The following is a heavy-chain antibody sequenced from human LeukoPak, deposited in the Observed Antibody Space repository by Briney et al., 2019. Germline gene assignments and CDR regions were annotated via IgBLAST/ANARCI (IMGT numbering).Heavy chain of an antibody. CDR1: GGSFSGYY. Sequence: SETLSLTCAVYGGSFSGYYWSWIRQPPGKGLEWIGEIDHSGSTNYNPSLKSRVTISVDTSKNQFSLKLSSVTAADTAVYYCARGDSYGYLTANYFDYWGQGTLVTVSS. D-gene: IGHD5-18*01. CDR2: IDHSGST. V-gene: IGHV4-34*01. J-gene: IGHJ4*02. CDR3: ARGDSYGYLTANYFDY.